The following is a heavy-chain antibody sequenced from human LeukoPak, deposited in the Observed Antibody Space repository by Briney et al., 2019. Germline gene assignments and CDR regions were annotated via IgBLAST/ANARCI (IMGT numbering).Heavy chain of an antibody. CDR1: GGSISRYY. J-gene: IGHJ4*02. CDR3: ARQWAVYRALDY. Sequence: SETLSLTCTVSGGSISRYYWSWIRQPPGKGLEWIGYIYTSGSTNYNPSLKSRVTISVDTSKNQFSLKLSSVTAADTAVYYCARQWAVYRALDYWGQGTLVTVSS. D-gene: IGHD4-11*01. V-gene: IGHV4-4*09. CDR2: IYTSGST.